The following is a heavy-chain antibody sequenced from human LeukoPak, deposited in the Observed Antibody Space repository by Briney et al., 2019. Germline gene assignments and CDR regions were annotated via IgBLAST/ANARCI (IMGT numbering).Heavy chain of an antibody. V-gene: IGHV1-69*13. D-gene: IGHD4-17*01. CDR2: IIPIFGTA. CDR1: GGTFSSYA. J-gene: IGHJ4*02. Sequence: SVKVSCKASGGTFSSYAISWARQAPGQGLEWMGGIIPIFGTANYAQKFQGRVTITADESTSTAYMELSSLRSEDTAVYYCARVNSDYGDYGVDYWGQGTLVTVSS. CDR3: ARVNSDYGDYGVDY.